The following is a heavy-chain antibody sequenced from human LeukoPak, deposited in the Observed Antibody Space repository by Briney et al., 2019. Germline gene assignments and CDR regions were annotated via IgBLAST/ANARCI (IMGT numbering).Heavy chain of an antibody. D-gene: IGHD5-18*01. J-gene: IGHJ4*02. Sequence: GRSLTPSRAPSAFTLSSYDIHSVSHHPGNWLGWLVFIWYDGSIKYYADSVKGRFTISRDNCKHTLYLQMNSLRAEDTAVYYCARNYVGHYGYRGIVDYWGQGTLVIVSS. V-gene: IGHV3-33*01. CDR3: ARNYVGHYGYRGIVDY. CDR2: IWYDGSIK. CDR1: AFTLSSYD.